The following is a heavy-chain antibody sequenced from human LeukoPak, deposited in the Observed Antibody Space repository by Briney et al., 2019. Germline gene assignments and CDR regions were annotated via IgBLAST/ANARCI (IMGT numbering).Heavy chain of an antibody. D-gene: IGHD7-27*01. CDR1: GFTVSSYA. CDR3: ARDGPNWGSEFDY. Sequence: GGSLRLSCAASGFTVSSYAMSWVRQVPGKGLEWVSTIRGGGGNTYYADSVQGRFTISRDNAKNSLYLQMNSLRDEDTAVYYCARDGPNWGSEFDYWGQGTLVTVSS. CDR2: IRGGGGNT. V-gene: IGHV3-23*01. J-gene: IGHJ4*02.